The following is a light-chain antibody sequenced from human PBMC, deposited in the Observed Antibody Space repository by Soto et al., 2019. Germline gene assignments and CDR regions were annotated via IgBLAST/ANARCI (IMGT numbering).Light chain of an antibody. CDR2: DTS. Sequence: QAVVTQEPSLTVSPGGTVTLTCGSSTGAVTSGHYPYWFQQKPGQAPRTLIYDTSNKHSWTPARFSGSLLGGKAALTLSGAQPEDEDEYYCLLSYSGARGVFGGGTQLTVL. CDR3: LLSYSGARGV. CDR1: TGAVTSGHY. V-gene: IGLV7-46*01. J-gene: IGLJ3*02.